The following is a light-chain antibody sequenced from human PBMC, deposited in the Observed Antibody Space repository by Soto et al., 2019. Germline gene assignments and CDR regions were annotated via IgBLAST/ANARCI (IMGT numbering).Light chain of an antibody. Sequence: ETVMTQSPATLSVSPGDRATLSCRASQSVSSNLAWYQQKPGQTPRLLIYAASTRAPGIPARVSGSGSATEFTLPIISLLPADYAVYYCQQYYNWPPITFGQGTRLEIK. V-gene: IGKV3-15*01. J-gene: IGKJ5*01. CDR1: QSVSSN. CDR2: AAS. CDR3: QQYYNWPPIT.